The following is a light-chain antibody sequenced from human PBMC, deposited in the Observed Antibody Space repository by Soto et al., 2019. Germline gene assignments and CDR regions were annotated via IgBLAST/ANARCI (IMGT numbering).Light chain of an antibody. CDR1: QIVKNRY. J-gene: IGKJ5*01. V-gene: IGKV3D-20*01. Sequence: EIVLTQSPATLWLSPGEIATLSCGASQIVKNRYVAWYQQKPGLAPRLLIYEASTRATGIPDRFSGSGSGTDFTLTINILEPEDFALYYCQQYYDTPVTFGQGTRLEIK. CDR2: EAS. CDR3: QQYYDTPVT.